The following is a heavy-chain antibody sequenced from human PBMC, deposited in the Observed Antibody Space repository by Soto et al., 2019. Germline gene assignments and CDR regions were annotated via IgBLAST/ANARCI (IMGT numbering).Heavy chain of an antibody. CDR2: IGTAGDT. CDR3: ARGGTYSSGWYGAFDI. V-gene: IGHV3-13*01. D-gene: IGHD6-19*01. Sequence: GGSLRLSCAASGFTFSSYDMHWVRQATGKGLEWVSAIGTAGDTYYPGSVKGRFAISRENAQNSLYLQMNSLRAGDTAVYYCARGGTYSSGWYGAFDIWGQGTMVTVSS. J-gene: IGHJ3*02. CDR1: GFTFSSYD.